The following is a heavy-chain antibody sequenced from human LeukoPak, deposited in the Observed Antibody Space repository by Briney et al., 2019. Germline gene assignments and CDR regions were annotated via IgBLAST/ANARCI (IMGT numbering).Heavy chain of an antibody. Sequence: TSETLSLTCTVSGGSISSYYWSWIRQPPGKGLERIGYIYYSGSTNYNPSLKSRVTISVDTSKNQFSLKLSSVTAADTAVYYCARVSDDSSGYYHYWGQGTLVTVSS. D-gene: IGHD3-22*01. CDR2: IYYSGST. J-gene: IGHJ4*02. CDR3: ARVSDDSSGYYHY. CDR1: GGSISSYY. V-gene: IGHV4-59*01.